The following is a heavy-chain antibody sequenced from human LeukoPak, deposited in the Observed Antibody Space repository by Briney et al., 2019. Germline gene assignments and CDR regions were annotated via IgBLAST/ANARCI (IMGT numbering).Heavy chain of an antibody. CDR1: GGSISSYY. Sequence: TSETLSLTCTVSGGSISSYYWSWIRQPPGKGLEWIGYIYYSGSTNYNPSLKSRVTISVDTSKNQFSLKLSSVTAADTAVYYCASGGRYYDSSGPILDYWGQGTLVTVSS. V-gene: IGHV4-59*01. J-gene: IGHJ4*02. CDR3: ASGGRYYDSSGPILDY. D-gene: IGHD3-22*01. CDR2: IYYSGST.